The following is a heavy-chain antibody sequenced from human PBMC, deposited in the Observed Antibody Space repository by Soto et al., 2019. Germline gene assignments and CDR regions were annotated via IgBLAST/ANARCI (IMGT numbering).Heavy chain of an antibody. CDR3: ARGDLTYV. V-gene: IGHV3-53*04. J-gene: IGHJ6*04. Sequence: EVQVVESGGGLVQPGGSLRLSCAASGFTVSSYYMSWVRQAPGKGLEWVSGLYSGGSTDYADSVNGRLTISRHNSENTLYLQMNSLRVEDTAVYYCARGDLTYVWGKGTTVTVSS. CDR2: LYSGGST. CDR1: GFTVSSYY.